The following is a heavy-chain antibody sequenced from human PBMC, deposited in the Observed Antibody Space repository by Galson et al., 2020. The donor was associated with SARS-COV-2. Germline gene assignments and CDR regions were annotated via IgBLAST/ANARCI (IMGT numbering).Heavy chain of an antibody. CDR2: IKSDGSST. CDR3: ARDSRGDYAGFAY. V-gene: IGHV3-74*01. J-gene: IGHJ4*02. Sequence: TGGSLSLTCAASGFTFSDYWMHWVRQAPGKGLVWVSRIKSDGSSTSYAASVKGRFTISRDNAKNTLYLQMNSLRAEDTAIYYCARDSRGDYAGFAYWGQGTLVTVSS. CDR1: GFTFSDYW. D-gene: IGHD4-17*01.